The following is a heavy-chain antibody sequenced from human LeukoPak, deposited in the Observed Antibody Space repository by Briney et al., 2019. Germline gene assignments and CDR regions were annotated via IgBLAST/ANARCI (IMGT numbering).Heavy chain of an antibody. CDR1: GYRFGNYW. CDR3: ARETNNRFDP. J-gene: IGHJ5*02. D-gene: IGHD1/OR15-1a*01. Sequence: GESLKISCKGSGYRFGNYWIAWVRQMPGKGLEWMGIIYPGDSDTRYSPSFQGQVTISVDKSISTAYLQWSSLKASDTAVYYCARETNNRFDPWGQGTLVTVSS. V-gene: IGHV5-51*01. CDR2: IYPGDSDT.